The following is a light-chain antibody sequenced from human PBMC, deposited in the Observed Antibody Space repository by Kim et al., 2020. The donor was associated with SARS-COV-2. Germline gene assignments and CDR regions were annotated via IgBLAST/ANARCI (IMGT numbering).Light chain of an antibody. CDR2: GAS. V-gene: IGKV1-39*01. CDR3: QQSYATPWT. CDR1: QSISTY. J-gene: IGKJ1*01. Sequence: DIQMTQSPSSLSASVGDRVTLTCRASQSISTYLNWYQQTPGKAPKLLIYGASSLQSGVPSRFSGSGSGTDFTLTISSLQPEDCRTDYCQQSYATPWTFGRGTKVDIK.